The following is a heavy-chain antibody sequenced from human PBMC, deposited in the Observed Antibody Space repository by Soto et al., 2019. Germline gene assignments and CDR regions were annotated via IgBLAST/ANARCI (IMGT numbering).Heavy chain of an antibody. D-gene: IGHD6-19*01. Sequence: EVQLVESGGGLVQPGGSLRLSCAASGLIFSDYHMDWVRQAPGKGLEWVGRIRRKANSYTTEYAASVKGSFTISRDDSTNPLYLQMNSLKSEDTAVYYCAMLGGWSGGSSGMDVWGQGTTVTVSS. J-gene: IGHJ6*02. CDR1: GLIFSDYH. V-gene: IGHV3-72*01. CDR3: AMLGGWSGGSSGMDV. CDR2: IRRKANSYTT.